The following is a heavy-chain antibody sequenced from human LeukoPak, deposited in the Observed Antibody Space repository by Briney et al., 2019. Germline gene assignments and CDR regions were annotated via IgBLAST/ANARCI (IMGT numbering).Heavy chain of an antibody. CDR3: ASRGYCSSTSCSAPVGY. Sequence: SETLSLTCAVYGGSFSGYYWSWIRQPPGKGLEWIGEINHSGSTNYNPSLKSRVTISVDTSKNQFSLKLSSVTAADTAVYYCASRGYCSSTSCSAPVGYWGQGTLVTVSS. V-gene: IGHV4-34*01. CDR1: GGSFSGYY. D-gene: IGHD2-2*01. CDR2: INHSGST. J-gene: IGHJ4*02.